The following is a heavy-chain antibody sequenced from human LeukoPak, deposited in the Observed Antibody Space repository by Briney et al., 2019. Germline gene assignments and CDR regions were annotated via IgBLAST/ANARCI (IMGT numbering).Heavy chain of an antibody. J-gene: IGHJ4*02. CDR2: IYSGGST. V-gene: IGHV3-53*01. Sequence: GGSLRLSCAASGFTVSSNYMSWVRQAPGKGLEWVSVIYSGGSTYYAESVKGRSTISRDNSKNTLYLQMNSLRAEDTAVYYCARGATMVRGEKYFDYWGQGTLVTVSS. D-gene: IGHD3-10*01. CDR3: ARGATMVRGEKYFDY. CDR1: GFTVSSNY.